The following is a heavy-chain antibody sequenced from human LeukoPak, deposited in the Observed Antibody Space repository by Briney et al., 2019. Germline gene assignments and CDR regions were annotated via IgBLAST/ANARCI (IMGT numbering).Heavy chain of an antibody. CDR1: GYTFSTYY. CDR2: INPNSGGT. Sequence: ASVKVSCKASGYTFSTYYMHWVRQAPGQGLEWMGWINPNSGGTNYAQKFQGRVTMTRDTSISTAYMELSRLRSDDTAVYYCASYSSTHDAFDIWGQGTMVTVSS. D-gene: IGHD6-19*01. J-gene: IGHJ3*02. V-gene: IGHV1-2*02. CDR3: ASYSSTHDAFDI.